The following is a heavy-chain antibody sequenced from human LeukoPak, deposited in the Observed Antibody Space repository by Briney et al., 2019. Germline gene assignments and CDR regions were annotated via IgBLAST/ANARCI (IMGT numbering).Heavy chain of an antibody. J-gene: IGHJ6*02. Sequence: SETLSLTCAVYGGSFSGYYWSWIRQPPGKGLEWIGEINHSGSTNYNPSLKSRVTISVDTSKNQFSLKLSSVTAADTAVYYCAKDRPSAYDFWSGYRYYYYGMDVWGQGTTVTVSS. CDR1: GGSFSGYY. V-gene: IGHV4-34*01. CDR2: INHSGST. CDR3: AKDRPSAYDFWSGYRYYYYGMDV. D-gene: IGHD3-3*01.